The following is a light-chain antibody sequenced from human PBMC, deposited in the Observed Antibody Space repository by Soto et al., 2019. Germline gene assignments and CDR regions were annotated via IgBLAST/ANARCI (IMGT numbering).Light chain of an antibody. CDR2: DAS. V-gene: IGKV3-11*01. CDR3: QQRSNWPLT. Sequence: EIVLTQSPATLSLSPGERATLSCTASQSVSSFLARYQQKPGQAPRLLIYDASNRATGIPARFSGSGSGTDFTLTISSLEPEDFALYYCQQRSNWPLTFGGGTKVDIK. CDR1: QSVSSF. J-gene: IGKJ4*01.